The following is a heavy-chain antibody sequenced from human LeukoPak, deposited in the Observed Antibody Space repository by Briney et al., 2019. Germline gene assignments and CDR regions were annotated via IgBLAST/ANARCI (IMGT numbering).Heavy chain of an antibody. CDR1: GFIFGDYA. CDR3: SRIRGDILTGRKYYYYGLDV. J-gene: IGHJ6*02. Sequence: GSLRLSCTVSGFIFGDYAMSWFRQAPGKGLGWLGFTRSLAYGGTTEHAASVKGRFIISRDDSKSIAYLQLNSLKTEDTAVYYCSRIRGDILTGRKYYYYGLDVWGQGTTVTVSS. D-gene: IGHD3-9*01. CDR2: TRSLAYGGTT. V-gene: IGHV3-49*03.